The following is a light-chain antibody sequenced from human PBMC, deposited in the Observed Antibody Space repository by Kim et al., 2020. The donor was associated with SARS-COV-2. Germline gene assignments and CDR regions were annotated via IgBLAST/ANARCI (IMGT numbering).Light chain of an antibody. Sequence: SSELTQDPAVSVALGQTVRITCQGDSLRSYYATWYQQKPGQAPILVIYGKNNPPSGIPDRFSGSSPGNTASLTITGTQAGDEADYYCNSRDSNDNVVFGG. V-gene: IGLV3-19*01. J-gene: IGLJ2*01. CDR3: NSRDSNDNVV. CDR1: SLRSYY. CDR2: GKN.